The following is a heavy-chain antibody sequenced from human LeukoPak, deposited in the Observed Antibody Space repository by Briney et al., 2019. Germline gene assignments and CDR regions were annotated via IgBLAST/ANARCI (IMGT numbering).Heavy chain of an antibody. Sequence: GSLRLSCAAPGFTFSSYSMNWVRQAPGKGLEWVSSISSSSSYIYYADSVKGRFTISRDNAKNSLYLQMNSLRAEDTAVYYCARDARLVGADYWGQGTLVTVSS. J-gene: IGHJ4*02. D-gene: IGHD1-26*01. CDR3: ARDARLVGADY. CDR2: ISSSSSYI. V-gene: IGHV3-21*06. CDR1: GFTFSSYS.